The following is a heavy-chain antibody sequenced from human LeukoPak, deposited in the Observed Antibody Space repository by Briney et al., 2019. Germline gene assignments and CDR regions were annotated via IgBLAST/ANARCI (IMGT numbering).Heavy chain of an antibody. J-gene: IGHJ4*02. CDR3: ARGPLGYCSSTSCSFDN. CDR1: GFTYSNYW. CDR2: IKQDGSEK. D-gene: IGHD2-2*01. V-gene: IGHV3-7*01. Sequence: GGSLRLSCATSGFTYSNYWMSWVGQAPEQGLEWVANIKQDGSEKYYVDSVEGRFTISRDNAKNSMYLQMNSLRAEDTAVYYCARGPLGYCSSTSCSFDNWGQGTLVTVSS.